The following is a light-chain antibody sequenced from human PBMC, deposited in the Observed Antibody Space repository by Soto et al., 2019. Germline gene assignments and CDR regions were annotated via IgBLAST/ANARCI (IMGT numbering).Light chain of an antibody. Sequence: EIVLTQSPGTLSLSPGERATLSCRASQSVSSNYLAWYQLKPGQAPRLLIYGASSRATGIPDRFSGSGSGTDFTLTISSLDREDFAVYFCQQYNNWPLTFGGGTKVYIK. CDR1: QSVSSNY. CDR3: QQYNNWPLT. CDR2: GAS. J-gene: IGKJ4*01. V-gene: IGKV3-20*01.